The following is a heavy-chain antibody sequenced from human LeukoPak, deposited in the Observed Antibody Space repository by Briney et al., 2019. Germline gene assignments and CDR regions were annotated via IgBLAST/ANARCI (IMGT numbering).Heavy chain of an antibody. D-gene: IGHD6-13*01. V-gene: IGHV3-48*04. Sequence: GGSLRLSCAASGFTFSSSSMNWVRQAPGKGLEWVSYISSTSTTIYYADSVKGRFTISRDNAKNSLYLQVNSLTAEDTALYYCAYSSSGGDAFDIWGQGTMVTVSS. J-gene: IGHJ3*02. CDR3: AYSSSGGDAFDI. CDR2: ISSTSTTI. CDR1: GFTFSSSS.